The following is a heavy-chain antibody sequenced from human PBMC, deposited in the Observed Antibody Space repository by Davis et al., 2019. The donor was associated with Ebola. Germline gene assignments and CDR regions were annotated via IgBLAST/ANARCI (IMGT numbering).Heavy chain of an antibody. J-gene: IGHJ3*01. CDR3: ARLHEGD. CDR1: GGFVSSGGYS. D-gene: IGHD3-16*01. CDR2: YYYTGST. V-gene: IGHV4-30-4*07. Sequence: SETLSLTCAVSGGFVSSGGYSWSWIRQPPGKGLEWIGYYYYTGSTYYNPSLKSRVTISVDTSKNQFSLKVSSVTAADTAVYYCARLHEGDWGQGTMVTVSS.